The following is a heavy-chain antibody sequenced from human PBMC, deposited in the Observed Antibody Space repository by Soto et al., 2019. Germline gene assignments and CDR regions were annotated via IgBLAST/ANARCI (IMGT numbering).Heavy chain of an antibody. CDR3: ARDGCSGGSCYENPTFDP. CDR2: INPSGGST. D-gene: IGHD2-15*01. Sequence: ASVKVSCKASGYTFTSYYMHWVRQAPGQGLEWMGIINPSGGSTSYAQKFQGRVTMTRDTSTSTVYMELSSLRSEDTAVYYCARDGCSGGSCYENPTFDPWGQGTLVTVSS. V-gene: IGHV1-46*03. CDR1: GYTFTSYY. J-gene: IGHJ5*02.